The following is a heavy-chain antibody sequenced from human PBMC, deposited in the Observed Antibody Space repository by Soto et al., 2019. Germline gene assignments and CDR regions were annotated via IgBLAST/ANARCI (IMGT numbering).Heavy chain of an antibody. Sequence: GASVKVSCKASGFTFTSSAMQWVRQARGQRLEWIGWIVVGSGNTNYAQKFQERVTITRDMSTSTAYMELSSLRSEDTAVYYCAAAGIVVVIEPDAFDIWGQGTMVTVSS. D-gene: IGHD2-21*01. J-gene: IGHJ3*02. V-gene: IGHV1-58*02. CDR3: AAAGIVVVIEPDAFDI. CDR2: IVVGSGNT. CDR1: GFTFTSSA.